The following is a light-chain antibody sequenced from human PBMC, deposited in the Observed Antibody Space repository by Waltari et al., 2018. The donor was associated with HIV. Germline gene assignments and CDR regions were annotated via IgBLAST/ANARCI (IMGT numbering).Light chain of an antibody. J-gene: IGLJ3*02. CDR3: AAWDDSLSGWA. Sequence: QSVLPQPHSESGTTGKRVTISCLGRSSTIRATCVCVDQQLPGTAPNRLIYKNNWRPSGVTDRFSGSKSGTSASLAIVGLRSVDEAEYYCAAWDDSLSGWAFGGGTKLTVL. CDR2: KNN. V-gene: IGLV1-47*01. CDR1: SSTIRATC.